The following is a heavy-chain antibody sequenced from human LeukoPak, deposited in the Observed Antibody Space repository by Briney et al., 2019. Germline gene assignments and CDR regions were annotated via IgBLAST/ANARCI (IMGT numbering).Heavy chain of an antibody. Sequence: GASVKVSSKASGYTFTRSGTSSVRHAPGPGLEWMGWISAYNGNTNSAQTLQCRVTTTTDPSTSTAAMELRTLRSDDTAVYCCAGNPSGIDFWGQGTLVTVSS. CDR2: ISAYNGNT. J-gene: IGHJ4*02. CDR1: GYTFTRSG. V-gene: IGHV1-18*01. D-gene: IGHD2/OR15-2a*01. CDR3: AGNPSGIDF.